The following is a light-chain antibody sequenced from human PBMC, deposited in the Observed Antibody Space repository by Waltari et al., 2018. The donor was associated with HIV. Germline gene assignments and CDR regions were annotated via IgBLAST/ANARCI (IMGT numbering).Light chain of an antibody. Sequence: QFALTQPASVSGSPGQSLTISCSGTSSDLVYYTYVSWYHQHPGKAPKRMIYEVSNRPAGISNRFSGSKSGNTASLTISALQAEDEADYFCSSVANSVTLSVLFGGGTKLTVL. V-gene: IGLV2-14*01. CDR3: SSVANSVTLSVL. CDR2: EVS. CDR1: SSDLVYYTY. J-gene: IGLJ3*02.